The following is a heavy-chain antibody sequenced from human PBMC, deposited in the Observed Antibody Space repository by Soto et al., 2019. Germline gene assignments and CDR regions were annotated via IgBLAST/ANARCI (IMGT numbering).Heavy chain of an antibody. CDR1: GASISSGDYY. V-gene: IGHV4-30-4*01. D-gene: IGHD3-3*01. CDR3: VRALGSRFMEWPRFDP. J-gene: IGHJ5*02. CDR2: ISYRGTT. Sequence: QVQLQESGPGLVKPSQTLSLTCTVSGASISSGDYYWSWIRQPPGKGVEWIAYISYRGTTYYNPSLKSRVTMSVDTSKNQFSLKLNSVNAADTAVYYCVRALGSRFMEWPRFDPWGQGTLVTVSS.